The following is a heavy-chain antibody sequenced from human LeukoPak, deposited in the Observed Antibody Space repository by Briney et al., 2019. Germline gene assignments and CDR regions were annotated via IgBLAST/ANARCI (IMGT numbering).Heavy chain of an antibody. V-gene: IGHV1-69*06. J-gene: IGHJ6*03. CDR1: GGTFSSYA. CDR2: IIPIFGTA. D-gene: IGHD3-9*01. Sequence: GASVKVSCKASGGTFSSYAISWVRQAPGQGLEWMGGIIPIFGTANYAQKFQGRVTITADKSTSTAYMELSSLRSEDTAVYYCARGENYDILTGYHWRYYYYMDVWGKGTTVTVSS. CDR3: ARGENYDILTGYHWRYYYYMDV.